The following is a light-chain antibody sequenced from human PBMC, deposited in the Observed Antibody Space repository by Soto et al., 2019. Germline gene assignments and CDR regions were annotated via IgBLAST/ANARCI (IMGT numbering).Light chain of an antibody. V-gene: IGLV2-18*02. CDR3: SSYTSSSTFVV. Sequence: QSVLTQPPSVSGSPGQSVTISCTGTGSDVGSYNRVSWYQQPPGTAPKLMIYEVSNRPSGVPDRFSGSKSGNTASLTISGLQAEDEADYYCSSYTSSSTFVVFGTGTKVTVL. J-gene: IGLJ1*01. CDR1: GSDVGSYNR. CDR2: EVS.